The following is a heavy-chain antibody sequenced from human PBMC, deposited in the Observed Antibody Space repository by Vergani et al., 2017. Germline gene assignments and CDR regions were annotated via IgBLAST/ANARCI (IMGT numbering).Heavy chain of an antibody. CDR2: IYSTGST. V-gene: IGHV4-61*01. J-gene: IGHJ6*02. CDR1: GGSFNSGSYY. Sequence: QVQLQESGPGLVKPSQTLSLTCTVSGGSFNSGSYYWSWIRQSPGKGLEWIGYIYSTGSTNYNPSLNSRVTMSVDTSKNQFSLKLRSVTAADTAVYFCARVMYRDEASTGYRLEGMDIWGQGTTVTISS. CDR3: ARVMYRDEASTGYRLEGMDI. D-gene: IGHD3-9*01.